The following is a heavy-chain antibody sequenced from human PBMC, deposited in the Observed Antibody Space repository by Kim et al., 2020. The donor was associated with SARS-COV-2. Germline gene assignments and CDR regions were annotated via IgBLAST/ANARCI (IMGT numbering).Heavy chain of an antibody. D-gene: IGHD3-10*01. CDR2: INAGNGNT. CDR3: AIDVLLWFGEDAFDP. CDR1: GYTFTSYA. V-gene: IGHV1-3*01. J-gene: IGHJ5*02. Sequence: ASVKVSCKASGYTFTSYAMHWVRQAPGQRLEWMGWINAGNGNTKYSQKFQGRVTITRDTSASTAYMELSSLRSEDTAVYYCAIDVLLWFGEDAFDPWGQGTLVTVSS.